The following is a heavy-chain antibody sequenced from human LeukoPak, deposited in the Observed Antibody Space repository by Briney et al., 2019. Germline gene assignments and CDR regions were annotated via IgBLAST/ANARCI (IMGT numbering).Heavy chain of an antibody. Sequence: PGGSLRLSCAASGFTFSSYAMSWVRQAPGKGLEWVSAISGSGGSTNYADSAKGRFTISRDNSKNTLYLQMNSLRAEDTAVYYCAKGGQWFGESSKYYYYYYMDVWGKGTTVTVSS. CDR2: ISGSGGST. J-gene: IGHJ6*03. V-gene: IGHV3-23*01. CDR3: AKGGQWFGESSKYYYYYYMDV. CDR1: GFTFSSYA. D-gene: IGHD3-10*01.